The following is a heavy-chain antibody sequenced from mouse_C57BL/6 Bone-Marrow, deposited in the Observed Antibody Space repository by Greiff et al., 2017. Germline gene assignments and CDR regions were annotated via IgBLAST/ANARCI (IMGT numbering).Heavy chain of an antibody. Sequence: EVKLMESGGGLVKPGGSLKLSCAASGFTFSDYGMHWVRQAPEKGLEWVAYISSGSSTIYYADTVKGRFTISRDNAEDTLFLQMTSLRSEDTAMYYCARMAVATGGGNYAMDYWGQGTSVTVSS. CDR2: ISSGSSTI. D-gene: IGHD4-1*01. CDR1: GFTFSDYG. V-gene: IGHV5-17*01. J-gene: IGHJ4*01. CDR3: ARMAVATGGGNYAMDY.